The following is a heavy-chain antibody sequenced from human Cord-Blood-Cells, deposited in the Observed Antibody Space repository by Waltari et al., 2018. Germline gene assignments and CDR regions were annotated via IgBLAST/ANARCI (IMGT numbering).Heavy chain of an antibody. CDR3: ARDMWRFLEWLPDYYGMDV. Sequence: QVQLVQSGAEVKKPGSSVKVSCKASGGTFRSYAISWVRQAPGQGLEWMGGIIPIFGTANYAQKFQGRVTITADKSTSTAYMELSSLRSEDTAVYYCARDMWRFLEWLPDYYGMDVWGQGTTVTVSS. J-gene: IGHJ6*02. D-gene: IGHD3-3*01. V-gene: IGHV1-69*06. CDR2: IIPIFGTA. CDR1: GGTFRSYA.